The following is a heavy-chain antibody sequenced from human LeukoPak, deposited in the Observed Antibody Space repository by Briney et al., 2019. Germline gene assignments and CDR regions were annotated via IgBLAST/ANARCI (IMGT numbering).Heavy chain of an antibody. CDR3: AKDVDGASGTYYKD. Sequence: ASVKVSCKASGYTFTSYGISWVRQAPGQGLEWMGWISAYNGNTNYAQKLQGRVTMTTDTSTSTAYMELRSLRPDDTALYYCAKDVDGASGTYYKDWGQGTLVIVSS. CDR1: GYTFTSYG. J-gene: IGHJ4*02. D-gene: IGHD3-10*01. CDR2: ISAYNGNT. V-gene: IGHV1-18*01.